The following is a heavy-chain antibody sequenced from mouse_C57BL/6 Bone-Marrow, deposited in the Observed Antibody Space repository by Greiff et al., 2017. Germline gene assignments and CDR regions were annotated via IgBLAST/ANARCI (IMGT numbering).Heavy chain of an antibody. V-gene: IGHV1-54*01. J-gene: IGHJ3*01. D-gene: IGHD1-1*01. Sequence: VQLQQSGAELVRPGTSVKVSCKASGYAFTNYLIEWVKQRPGQGLEWIGVINPGSGGTNYNETFKGKATLTADKSSSTAYMELRSLTSEDSAVYFGARQSYYGSSPWFAYWGQGALVTVSA. CDR1: GYAFTNYL. CDR3: ARQSYYGSSPWFAY. CDR2: INPGSGGT.